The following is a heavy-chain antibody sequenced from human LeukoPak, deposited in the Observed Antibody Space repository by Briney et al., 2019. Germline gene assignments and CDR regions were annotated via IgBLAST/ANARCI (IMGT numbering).Heavy chain of an antibody. V-gene: IGHV1-2*02. Sequence: GASVKVSCKASGYTFTGYYMHWVPQAPGQGLEWMGWINPNRGGTNYTQKFQGRVNMSRDTSISTAYMELSRLRCDDTAVYYCARFPGDSGSYFYPFDYWGQGTLVTVSS. CDR3: ARFPGDSGSYFYPFDY. J-gene: IGHJ4*02. CDR1: GYTFTGYY. D-gene: IGHD1-26*01. CDR2: INPNRGGT.